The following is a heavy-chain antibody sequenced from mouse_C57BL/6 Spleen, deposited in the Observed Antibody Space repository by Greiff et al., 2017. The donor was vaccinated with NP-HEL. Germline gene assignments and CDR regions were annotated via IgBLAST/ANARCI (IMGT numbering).Heavy chain of an antibody. CDR2: ISDGGSYT. CDR1: GFTFSSYA. J-gene: IGHJ4*01. V-gene: IGHV5-4*01. D-gene: IGHD1-1*01. CDR3: ARASYYYGRTDYYAMDY. Sequence: EVQLVESGGGLVKPGGSLKLSCAASGFTFSSYAMSWVRQTPEKRLEWVATISDGGSYTYYPDNVKGRFTISRDNAKNNLYLQMSHLKSEDTAMYYCARASYYYGRTDYYAMDYWGQGTSVTVSS.